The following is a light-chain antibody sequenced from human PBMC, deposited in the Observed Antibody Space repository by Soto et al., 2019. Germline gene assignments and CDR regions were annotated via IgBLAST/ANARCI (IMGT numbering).Light chain of an antibody. Sequence: QSVLTQPASVSGSPGQSITISCTGTSSDVGGYNYVSWHQQHSGKAPKLIIYDVSNRPSGVSNRFSASKSDSTASLTISGLQAEDEADYYCSSYTSSSAVVFGGGTKLTVL. J-gene: IGLJ2*01. CDR3: SSYTSSSAVV. CDR2: DVS. V-gene: IGLV2-14*01. CDR1: SSDVGGYNY.